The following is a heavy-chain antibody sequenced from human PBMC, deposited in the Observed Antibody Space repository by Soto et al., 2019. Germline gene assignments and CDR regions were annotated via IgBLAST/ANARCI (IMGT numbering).Heavy chain of an antibody. D-gene: IGHD7-27*01. CDR1: GYTFTGYY. V-gene: IGHV1-2*04. J-gene: IGHJ5*02. CDR3: ARAGTGDKGNWFDP. Sequence: ASVKVSCKASGYTFTGYYMHWVRQAPGQGLEWMGWINPNSGGTNYAQKFQGWVTMTRDTSISTAYMELSRLRSDDTAVYYCARAGTGDKGNWFDPWGQGTLVTVCS. CDR2: INPNSGGT.